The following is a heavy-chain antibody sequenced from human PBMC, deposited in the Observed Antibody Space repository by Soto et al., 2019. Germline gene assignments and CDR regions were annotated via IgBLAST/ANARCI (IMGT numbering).Heavy chain of an antibody. D-gene: IGHD2-8*01. CDR3: AREIIPITNGWYYYL. V-gene: IGHV4-30-4*01. CDR2: IFDSGST. Sequence: VQLQESGPGLVKPSETLSLTCTVSGGSISGGVHSWRWIRQPPGTGLELIGHIFDSGSTYYNPSLTCRRSISVYTSKNQFSLMLSSVTAAYTAVYYCAREIIPITNGWYYYLWGRGTLVTVSS. CDR1: GGSISGGVHS. J-gene: IGHJ2*01.